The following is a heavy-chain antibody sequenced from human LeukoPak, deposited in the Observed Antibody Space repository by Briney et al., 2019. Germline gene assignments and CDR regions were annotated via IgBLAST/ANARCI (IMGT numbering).Heavy chain of an antibody. CDR2: IKSKTDGGTT. Sequence: GGSLRLSCAASGFTFDDYGMSWVRQAPGKGLEWVGRIKSKTDGGTTDYAAPVKGRFTISRDDSKNTLYLQMNGLKTEDTAVYYCTTDGDSSSSLDAFDIWGQGTMVTVSS. CDR3: TTDGDSSSSLDAFDI. CDR1: GFTFDDYG. D-gene: IGHD6-6*01. J-gene: IGHJ3*02. V-gene: IGHV3-15*01.